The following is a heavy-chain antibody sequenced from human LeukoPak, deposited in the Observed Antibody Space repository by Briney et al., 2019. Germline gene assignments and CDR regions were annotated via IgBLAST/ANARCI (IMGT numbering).Heavy chain of an antibody. CDR1: GYTFTSYY. D-gene: IGHD3-10*01. CDR2: INPSGGST. J-gene: IGHJ6*02. CDR3: ARENTMVRAYYYYCYGMDV. Sequence: ASVKVSCKASGYTFTSYYMHWVRQAPGQGLEWMGIINPSGGSTSYAQKFQGRVTMTRDTSTSTVYMELSSLRSEDTAVYYCARENTMVRAYYYYCYGMDVWGQGTTVTVSS. V-gene: IGHV1-46*01.